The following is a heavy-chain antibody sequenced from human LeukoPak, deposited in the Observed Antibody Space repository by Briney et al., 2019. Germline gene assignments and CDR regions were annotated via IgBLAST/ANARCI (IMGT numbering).Heavy chain of an antibody. J-gene: IGHJ3*02. D-gene: IGHD6-13*01. CDR3: ARDMIAAAGTWSDAFDI. CDR1: GGSISSSSYY. CDR2: IYYSGST. Sequence: SETLSLTCTVSGGSISSSSYYWGWIRQPPVKGLEWIGYIYYSGSTNYNPSLKSRVTISVDTSKNQFSLKLSSVTAADTAVYYCARDMIAAAGTWSDAFDIWGQGTMVTVSS. V-gene: IGHV4-61*01.